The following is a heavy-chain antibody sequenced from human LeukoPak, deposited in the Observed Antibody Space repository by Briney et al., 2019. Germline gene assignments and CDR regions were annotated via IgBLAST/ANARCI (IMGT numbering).Heavy chain of an antibody. D-gene: IGHD2-15*01. CDR3: ARNGYCSGGSCDRFDP. CDR1: GGTFSSYA. V-gene: IGHV1-69*01. Sequence: ASVKASCKASGGTFSSYAISWVRQAPGQGLEWMGGIIPIFGTANYAQKFQGRVTITADESTSTAYMELSSLRSEDTAVYYCARNGYCSGGSCDRFDPWGQGTLVTVSS. J-gene: IGHJ5*02. CDR2: IIPIFGTA.